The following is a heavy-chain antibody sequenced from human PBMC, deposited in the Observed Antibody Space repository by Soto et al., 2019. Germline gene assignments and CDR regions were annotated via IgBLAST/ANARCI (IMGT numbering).Heavy chain of an antibody. V-gene: IGHV3-23*01. CDR2: ISGSGGTT. J-gene: IGHJ3*02. CDR1: GFTFSSYA. Sequence: EVQLLESGGGLVQPGGSLRLSCAASGFTFSSYAMSWVRQAPGKGLEWVSAISGSGGTTYYADSVKGRFTFSRDNSKMTLYLQMNSLRAEDTAVYYCAKTANGWFSAFDIWGQGTMFTVSS. D-gene: IGHD6-19*01. CDR3: AKTANGWFSAFDI.